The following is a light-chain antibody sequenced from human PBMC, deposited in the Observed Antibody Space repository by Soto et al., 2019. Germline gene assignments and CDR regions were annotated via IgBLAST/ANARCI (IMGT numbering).Light chain of an antibody. Sequence: QSALTQPASVSGSLGQSITISCTGTSSDVGGYNYVSWYQHHPGKAPKLIIYQVDSRPSGVSNRFSGSKFGNTASLSISGLQAYYEADYYCSSYTGTTTFVVFCGGTDLAV. CDR1: SSDVGGYNY. CDR3: SSYTGTTTFVV. J-gene: IGLJ3*02. V-gene: IGLV2-14*01. CDR2: QVD.